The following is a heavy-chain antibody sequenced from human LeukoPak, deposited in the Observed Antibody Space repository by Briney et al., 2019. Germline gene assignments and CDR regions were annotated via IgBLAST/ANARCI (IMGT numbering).Heavy chain of an antibody. CDR1: GDTFSNYA. J-gene: IGHJ4*02. Sequence: ASVKVSCKASGDTFSNYAISWVRQAPGQGLEWMGGIIPFFDTPNYAQKFQGRVTITADKSTSTAYMELSSLRSEDTAVFYCARVVEDGGYNGYALLRYWGQGTLVTVSS. D-gene: IGHD5-12*01. CDR3: ARVVEDGGYNGYALLRY. V-gene: IGHV1-69*06. CDR2: IIPFFDTP.